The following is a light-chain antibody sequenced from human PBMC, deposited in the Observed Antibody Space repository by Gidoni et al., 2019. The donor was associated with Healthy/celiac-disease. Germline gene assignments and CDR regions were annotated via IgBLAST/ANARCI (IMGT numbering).Light chain of an antibody. V-gene: IGKV3-15*01. CDR2: GAS. J-gene: IGKJ2*02. CDR3: QQYNNWPPLCT. CDR1: QSVSSN. Sequence: EIVMTQSPATLSVSPGERATLSCRASQSVSSNLAWYQQKPGQAPRLLLHGASTRATGIPARFSGSGSGTEFTLTISSLQSEDFAVYYCQQYNNWPPLCTCGQGTKLEIK.